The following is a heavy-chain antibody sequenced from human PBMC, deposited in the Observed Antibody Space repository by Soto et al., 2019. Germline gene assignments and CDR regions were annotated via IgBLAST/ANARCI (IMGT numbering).Heavy chain of an antibody. V-gene: IGHV3-23*01. Sequence: HPGGSLRLSCAASGFTFSSYAMSWVRQAPGKGLEWVSAISGSGGSTYYADSVKGRFTISRDNSKNTLYLQMNSLRAEDTAVYYCARDSLSSTYYLDYWGQGTLVTVSS. CDR3: ARDSLSSTYYLDY. J-gene: IGHJ4*02. D-gene: IGHD2-2*01. CDR1: GFTFSSYA. CDR2: ISGSGGST.